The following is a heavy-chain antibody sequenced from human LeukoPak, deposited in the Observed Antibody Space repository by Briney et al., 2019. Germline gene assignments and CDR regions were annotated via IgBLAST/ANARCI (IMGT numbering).Heavy chain of an antibody. D-gene: IGHD1-26*01. CDR2: IKQDGSEI. CDR3: ASLIVGAIGD. CDR1: GFTFSSYW. J-gene: IGHJ4*02. V-gene: IGHV3-7*01. Sequence: GGSLRLSCVVSGFTFSSYWMSWFRQAPGKGLEWVANIKQDGSEIYYVDSAKGRFTISRDNAKNSLYLQMNSLRAEDTAVYYCASLIVGAIGDWGQGTLVTVSS.